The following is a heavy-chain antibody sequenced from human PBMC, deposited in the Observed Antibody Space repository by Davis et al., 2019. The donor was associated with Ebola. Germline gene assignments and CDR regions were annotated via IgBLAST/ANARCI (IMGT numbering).Heavy chain of an antibody. D-gene: IGHD2-2*01. V-gene: IGHV1-18*01. CDR1: GYSFTSYG. J-gene: IGHJ5*02. Sequence: AASVKVSCKTSGYSFTSYGISWVRQAPGRGLEWLGWISPYNGDTSDSQRVQGRVSLTTDTSTSKVYMELRSLTSDDTAMYYCALSLGYRSRTNCFSWLDPWGQGTLVTVSP. CDR3: ALSLGYRSRTNCFSWLDP. CDR2: ISPYNGDT.